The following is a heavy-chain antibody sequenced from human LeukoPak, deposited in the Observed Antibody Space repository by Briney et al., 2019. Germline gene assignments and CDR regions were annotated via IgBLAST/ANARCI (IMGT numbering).Heavy chain of an antibody. CDR1: GFTFSSYD. Sequence: QAGGSLRLSCAASGFTFSSYDIHWVRQATGKGLEWVSAIGTAGDTYYPGSVKGRFTISRENAKNSLYLQMNSLRAEDTAVYYCARVGIAVAGSFDYWGQGTLVTVSS. V-gene: IGHV3-13*01. CDR2: IGTAGDT. J-gene: IGHJ4*02. CDR3: ARVGIAVAGSFDY. D-gene: IGHD6-19*01.